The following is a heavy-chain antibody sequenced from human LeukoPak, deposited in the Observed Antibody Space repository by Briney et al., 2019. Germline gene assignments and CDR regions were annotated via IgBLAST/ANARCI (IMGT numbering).Heavy chain of an antibody. J-gene: IGHJ4*02. CDR2: INHGGST. CDR3: ARGALGDGSTYGFLDY. Sequence: SETLSLTCDFYGGSFSGHYWSWIRQPPGKGLEWIGEINHGGSTNYNPSLKNRVIMSADTSQFSLKLTSVTAADTAVYYCARGALGDGSTYGFLDYWGQGTLITVSS. D-gene: IGHD3-10*01. CDR1: GGSFSGHY. V-gene: IGHV4-34*01.